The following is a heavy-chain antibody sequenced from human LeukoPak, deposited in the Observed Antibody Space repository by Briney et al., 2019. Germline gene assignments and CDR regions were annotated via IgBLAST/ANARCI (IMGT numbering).Heavy chain of an antibody. D-gene: IGHD4-17*01. Sequence: GGSLRLSCAPSGFTVTSNYMSWVRQAPGKGLEWVSVIYSGGSTYYADSVKGRFTISRDNSKNTLYLQMNSLRAEDTAVYYCARRYGDYRNYGLDVWGQGTAVTVSS. J-gene: IGHJ6*02. V-gene: IGHV3-66*04. CDR1: GFTVTSNY. CDR2: IYSGGST. CDR3: ARRYGDYRNYGLDV.